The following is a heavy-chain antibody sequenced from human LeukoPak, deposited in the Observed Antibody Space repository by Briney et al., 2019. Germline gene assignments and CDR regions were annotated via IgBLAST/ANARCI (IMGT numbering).Heavy chain of an antibody. J-gene: IGHJ4*02. V-gene: IGHV3-30*03. CDR1: GFTFSSYG. Sequence: GGSLRLSCAASGFTFSSYGMHWVRQAPGKGLEWVAVISYDGSNKYYADSVKGRFTISRDNSKNTLYLQMNSLRAEDTAVYYCAIPPTTVTVAYWGREPWSPSPQ. CDR3: AIPPTTVTVAY. CDR2: ISYDGSNK. D-gene: IGHD4-17*01.